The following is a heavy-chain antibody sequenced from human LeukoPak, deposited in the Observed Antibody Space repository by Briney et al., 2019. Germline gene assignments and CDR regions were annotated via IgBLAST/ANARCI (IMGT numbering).Heavy chain of an antibody. CDR2: INYSGST. V-gene: IGHV4-39*07. J-gene: IGHJ3*02. Sequence: PSETLSLTCTVSGGSVSSTTYCWSWIRQPPGKGLEWIASINYSGSTYYNPSLKSRVTISVDTSENQFSLKLSSVTAADTAVYYCARDTSGAFDIWGQGTMVTVSS. CDR3: ARDTSGAFDI. CDR1: GGSVSSTTYC.